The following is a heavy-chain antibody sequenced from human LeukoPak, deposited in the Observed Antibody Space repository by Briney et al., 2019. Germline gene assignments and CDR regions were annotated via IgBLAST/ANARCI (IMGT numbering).Heavy chain of an antibody. D-gene: IGHD5-24*01. CDR1: GFTFSSYE. Sequence: RAGGSLRLSCAASGFTFSSYEMNWVRQAPGKGLEWVSYISSSGSTIYYADSVKGRFTISRDNAKNSLYLQMNSLRAEDTAVYYCARDKAEMDQWAFDIWGQGTMVTVSS. V-gene: IGHV3-48*03. J-gene: IGHJ3*02. CDR2: ISSSGSTI. CDR3: ARDKAEMDQWAFDI.